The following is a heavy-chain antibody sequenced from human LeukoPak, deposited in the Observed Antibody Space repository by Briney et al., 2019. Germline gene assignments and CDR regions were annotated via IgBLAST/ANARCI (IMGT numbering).Heavy chain of an antibody. J-gene: IGHJ4*02. V-gene: IGHV3-23*01. D-gene: IGHD3-22*01. CDR3: AKRGVVIRVILVGFHKEAYYFDS. Sequence: GGSLRLSWAVSGITLSNYGMTWVRQAPGKGLEWVAGIGDSGGRTNYADSVKGRFTISRDNPKNTLYLQMNSLRAEDTAVYFCAKRGVVIRVILVGFHKEAYYFDSWGQGALVTVSS. CDR2: IGDSGGRT. CDR1: GITLSNYG.